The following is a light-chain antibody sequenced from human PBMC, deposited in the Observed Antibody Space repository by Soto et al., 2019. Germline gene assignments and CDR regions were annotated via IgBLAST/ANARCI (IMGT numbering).Light chain of an antibody. Sequence: DIQLTQSPSFLSASVGDRVTITCRASQGISSYLAWYQQKPGKAPKLLIYAASTLQSGVPSRFSSSGSGTEFTLTISSLQPEDFATYYCQQLNSYSITFGQGTRLEIK. CDR3: QQLNSYSIT. CDR2: AAS. V-gene: IGKV1-9*01. J-gene: IGKJ5*01. CDR1: QGISSY.